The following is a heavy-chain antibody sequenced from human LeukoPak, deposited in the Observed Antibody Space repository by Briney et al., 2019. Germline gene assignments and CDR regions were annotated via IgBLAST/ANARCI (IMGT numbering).Heavy chain of an antibody. Sequence: ASVKVSCKASGYTFTSYYMHWVRQAPGQGLEWMGIINPSGGSTSYAQKFQGRVTMTRDTSTSTVYMELSSLRSEDTAVYYCAADPPYYYDSSGYYDAFDIWGQGTMVTVSS. J-gene: IGHJ3*02. CDR1: GYTFTSYY. D-gene: IGHD3-22*01. CDR2: INPSGGST. CDR3: AADPPYYYDSSGYYDAFDI. V-gene: IGHV1-46*01.